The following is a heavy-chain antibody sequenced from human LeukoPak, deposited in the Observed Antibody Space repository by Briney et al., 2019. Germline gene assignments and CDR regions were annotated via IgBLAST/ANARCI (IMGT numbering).Heavy chain of an antibody. CDR3: ARGCSGGSCYSDAGFDY. CDR2: ISSSSSYI. D-gene: IGHD2-15*01. V-gene: IGHV3-21*01. J-gene: IGHJ4*02. Sequence: GGSLRLSCAASGSTFSSYSMNWVRQAPGKWLEWVSSISSSSSYIYYADSVKGRFTISRDNAKNSLYLQMNSLRAEDTAVYYCARGCSGGSCYSDAGFDYWGQGTLVTVSS. CDR1: GSTFSSYS.